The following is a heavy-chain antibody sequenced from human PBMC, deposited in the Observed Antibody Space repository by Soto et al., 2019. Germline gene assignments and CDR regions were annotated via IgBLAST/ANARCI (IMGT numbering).Heavy chain of an antibody. CDR3: ARKDYYGAGIYYFDH. CDR1: GYTSTAYP. V-gene: IGHV1-3*01. Sequence: QVQLVQSGAEVKKPGASVKVSCKASGYTSTAYPMHWVRQAPGQRLEWMGWINVANGDTGYSQKFQGRVTVTRDTSASTVYMELSRLTSEDTAVYYCARKDYYGAGIYYFDHWGQGTLVTVSS. D-gene: IGHD3-10*01. CDR2: INVANGDT. J-gene: IGHJ4*02.